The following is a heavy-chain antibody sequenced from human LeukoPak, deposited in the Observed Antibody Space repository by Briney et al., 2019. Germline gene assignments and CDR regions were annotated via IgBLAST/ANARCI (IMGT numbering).Heavy chain of an antibody. Sequence: GGSLRLPCAVSEFTVSNNYMNWVRQAPGKGLEWVSIIYPAGDTYYGDSVKGRFTISRDKSKNTLFLQMTSLRVEDTAVYYCTRENRGYTYGPIGDFYYGMDVWGQGTTVTVSS. J-gene: IGHJ6*02. V-gene: IGHV3-53*01. CDR2: IYPAGDT. CDR3: TRENRGYTYGPIGDFYYGMDV. D-gene: IGHD5-18*01. CDR1: EFTVSNNY.